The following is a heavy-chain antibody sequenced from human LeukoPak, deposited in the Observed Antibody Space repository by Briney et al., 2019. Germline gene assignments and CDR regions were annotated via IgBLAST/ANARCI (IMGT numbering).Heavy chain of an antibody. Sequence: SETLSLTCAVYGGSFSGYYWSWIRQPPGKGLEWIGEIHHSGSTNYNPSLKGRVTISVDTSKNQFSLKLSSVTAADTAVYYCARHVSYCSSTSCYGSPKSHYYYYYGMDVWGQGTTVTVSS. CDR1: GGSFSGYY. V-gene: IGHV4-34*01. CDR3: ARHVSYCSSTSCYGSPKSHYYYYYGMDV. J-gene: IGHJ6*02. CDR2: IHHSGST. D-gene: IGHD2-2*01.